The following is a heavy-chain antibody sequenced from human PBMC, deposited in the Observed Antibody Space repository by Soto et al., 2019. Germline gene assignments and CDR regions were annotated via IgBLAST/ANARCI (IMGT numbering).Heavy chain of an antibody. CDR1: GFSLSTSGVG. CDR3: AHGGSGYDILTGYYPSTFDY. V-gene: IGHV2-5*02. J-gene: IGHJ4*02. D-gene: IGHD3-9*01. CDR2: IYWDDDK. Sequence: QITLKESGPTLVKPTQTLTLTCTFSGFSLSTSGVGVGWIRQPPGKALEWLALIYWDDDKRYRPSLKSRLTITKDTSKNQVVLTMTNMDPVDTATYHCAHGGSGYDILTGYYPSTFDYWGQGTLVTVSS.